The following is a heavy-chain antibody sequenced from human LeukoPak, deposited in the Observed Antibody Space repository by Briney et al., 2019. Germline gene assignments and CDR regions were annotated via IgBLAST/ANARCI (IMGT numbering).Heavy chain of an antibody. V-gene: IGHV3-48*04. J-gene: IGHJ6*04. Sequence: GGSLRLSCAASGFIFSSYWMSWVRQAPGKGLEWVSYISSSGSTIYYADSVKGRFTISRDNAKNSLYLQMNSLRAEDTAVYYCAELGITMVGGVWGKGTTVTISS. CDR3: AELGITMVGGV. D-gene: IGHD3-10*02. CDR1: GFIFSSYW. CDR2: ISSSGSTI.